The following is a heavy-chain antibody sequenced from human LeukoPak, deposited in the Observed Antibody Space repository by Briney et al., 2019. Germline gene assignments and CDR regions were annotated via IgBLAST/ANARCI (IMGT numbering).Heavy chain of an antibody. D-gene: IGHD2-2*01. Sequence: TGGSLRLSCAASGFTFSTSSMNWVRPAPGKGLEWISYIRASSTTIYYADSVKGRLTISRDNAKNSLYLQMNSLKAEDTAVDCCARDSRAHCGTAACYGPYFDYWGQGTLVTVSS. V-gene: IGHV3-48*01. CDR3: ARDSRAHCGTAACYGPYFDY. J-gene: IGHJ4*02. CDR1: GFTFSTSS. CDR2: IRASSTTI.